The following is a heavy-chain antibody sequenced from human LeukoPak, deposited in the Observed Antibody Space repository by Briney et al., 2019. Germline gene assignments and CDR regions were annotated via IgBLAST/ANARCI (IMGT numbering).Heavy chain of an antibody. V-gene: IGHV3-49*04. CDR3: TRAGAAAPLHYYYYMDV. CDR1: GFTFGDYA. CDR2: IRSKAYGGTT. J-gene: IGHJ6*03. Sequence: PGGSLRLSCTASGFTFGDYAMSWVRQAPGKGLEWVGFIRSKAYGGTTEYAASVKGRFTISRDDSKSIAYLQMNSLKTEDTAVYYCTRAGAAAPLHYYYYMDVWGKGTTVTVSS. D-gene: IGHD6-13*01.